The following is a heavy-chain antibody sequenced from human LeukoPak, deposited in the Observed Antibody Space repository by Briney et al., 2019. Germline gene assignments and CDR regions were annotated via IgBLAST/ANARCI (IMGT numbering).Heavy chain of an antibody. Sequence: GGSLRLSCAASGFTFSSYGMHWVRQAPGRGLEWVAAIWYDGINKYYADSVKGRFTISRDTSKSTLYLQMTSLGAEDTAVYYRARDAPAFGFYSSSLGYWGQGTLVTVSS. J-gene: IGHJ4*02. V-gene: IGHV3-33*08. CDR3: ARDAPAFGFYSSSLGY. CDR2: IWYDGINK. CDR1: GFTFSSYG. D-gene: IGHD6-6*01.